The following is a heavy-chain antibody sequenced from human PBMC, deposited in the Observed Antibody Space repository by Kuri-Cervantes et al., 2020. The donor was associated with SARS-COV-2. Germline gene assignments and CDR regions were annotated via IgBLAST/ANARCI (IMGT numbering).Heavy chain of an antibody. CDR1: GGSTSSQSYY. CDR3: ARVKGDDFWSGRQSDAFDI. V-gene: IGHV4-39*01. J-gene: IGHJ3*02. Sequence: GSLRLSCTVSGGSTSSQSYYWGWIRQPPGKGLEWIGSVYYSGATYYNPSLKSRVTISLDTSKNQLSLNLNSVTAADTAVYYCARVKGDDFWSGRQSDAFDIWGQGTMVTVSS. D-gene: IGHD3-3*01. CDR2: VYYSGAT.